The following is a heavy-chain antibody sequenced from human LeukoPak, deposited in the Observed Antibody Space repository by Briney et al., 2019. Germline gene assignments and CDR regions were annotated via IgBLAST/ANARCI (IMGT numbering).Heavy chain of an antibody. J-gene: IGHJ4*02. CDR2: INPSGGST. CDR3: ARDLTSITMIVVVSEGILGY. Sequence: ASVKVSCKASGYTFTSYYMHWVRQAPGQGLEWMGIINPSGGSTSYAQKFQGRVTMTRDMSTSTVYMELSSLRSEDTAVYYCARDLTSITMIVVVSEGILGYWGQGTLVTVSS. V-gene: IGHV1-46*01. D-gene: IGHD3-22*01. CDR1: GYTFTSYY.